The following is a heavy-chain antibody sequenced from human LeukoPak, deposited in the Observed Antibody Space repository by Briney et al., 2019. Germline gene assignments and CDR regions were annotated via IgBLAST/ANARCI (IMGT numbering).Heavy chain of an antibody. CDR1: GFTFSSYS. Sequence: PGGSLRLSCAASGFTFSSYSMNWVRQAPGKGLEWVSYISSSSSTIYYADSVKGRFTISRDNAKNSLYLQMNSLRAEDTAVYYCARPPYSSGWSGIDYWGQGTLVTVSS. CDR2: ISSSSSTI. CDR3: ARPPYSSGWSGIDY. D-gene: IGHD6-19*01. V-gene: IGHV3-48*04. J-gene: IGHJ4*02.